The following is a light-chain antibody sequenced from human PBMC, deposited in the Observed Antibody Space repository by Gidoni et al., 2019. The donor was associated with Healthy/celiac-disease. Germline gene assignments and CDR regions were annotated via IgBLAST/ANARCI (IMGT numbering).Light chain of an antibody. CDR1: KLGDKY. CDR3: QAWDSSTAEI. V-gene: IGLV3-1*01. J-gene: IGLJ2*01. CDR2: QDS. Sequence: SYELTQPPSVSVSPGQTALITCSGDKLGDKYACWYQQKPGQSPVLVIYQDSKRPSGIPERFSGSNSGNTATLTIRGTQAMDEADYYCQAWDSSTAEIFGGGTKLTVL.